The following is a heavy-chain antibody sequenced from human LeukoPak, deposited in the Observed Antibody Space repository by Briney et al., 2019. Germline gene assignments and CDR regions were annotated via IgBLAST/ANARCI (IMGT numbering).Heavy chain of an antibody. Sequence: PSETLSLTCSVSGGSIYSGTYYWSWIRQPAGKGLEWIRRIYTSGSTNYHPSLKSRVTVSLDISKDQFSLKLSSVTAADTAVYYCARETHMYCKSNSCYGYFDLWGRGTLVTASS. CDR1: GGSIYSGTYY. CDR3: ARETHMYCKSNSCYGYFDL. J-gene: IGHJ2*01. V-gene: IGHV4-61*02. D-gene: IGHD2-2*01. CDR2: IYTSGST.